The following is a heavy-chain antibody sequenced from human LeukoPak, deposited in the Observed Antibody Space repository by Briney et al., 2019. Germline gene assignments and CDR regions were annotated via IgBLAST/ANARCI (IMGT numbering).Heavy chain of an antibody. CDR3: ARDRDEAIFGVVIIPYYYYYYMDV. J-gene: IGHJ6*03. V-gene: IGHV3-21*01. CDR2: ISSSSYI. CDR1: GFTFSSYS. Sequence: GGSLRLSCAASGFTFSSYSMNWVRQAPGKGLEWVSSISSSSYIYYADSVKGRFTISRDNAKNSLYLQMNSLRAEDTAVYYCARDRDEAIFGVVIIPYYYYYYMDVWGKGTTVTVSS. D-gene: IGHD3-3*01.